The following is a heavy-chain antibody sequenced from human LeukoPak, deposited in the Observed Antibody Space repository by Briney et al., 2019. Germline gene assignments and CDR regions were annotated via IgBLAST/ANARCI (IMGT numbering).Heavy chain of an antibody. CDR3: AKDTDYYDSSGSWFDP. J-gene: IGHJ5*02. D-gene: IGHD3-22*01. V-gene: IGHV3-7*01. CDR1: GFTVSSYW. CDR2: IKEDGSEK. Sequence: GGSLRLSCAAAGFTVSSYWMSWVRQAPGKGLEWVANIKEDGSEKYYVDCVKGRFTISRDNAKDSMYMEMNSLRGEDTAVSYCAKDTDYYDSSGSWFDPWGQGTLVTVSS.